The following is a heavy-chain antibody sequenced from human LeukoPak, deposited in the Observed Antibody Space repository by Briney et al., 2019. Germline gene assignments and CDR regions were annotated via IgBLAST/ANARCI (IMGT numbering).Heavy chain of an antibody. Sequence: SETLSLTRTVSGGSISSSSYYWGWIRQPPGKGLEWIGSIYYSGSTYYNPSLKSRVTISVDTSKNQFSLKLSSVTAADTAVYYCARDRGTWNDDGFDYWGQGTLVTVSS. J-gene: IGHJ4*02. CDR2: IYYSGST. CDR3: ARDRGTWNDDGFDY. D-gene: IGHD1-1*01. V-gene: IGHV4-39*02. CDR1: GGSISSSSYY.